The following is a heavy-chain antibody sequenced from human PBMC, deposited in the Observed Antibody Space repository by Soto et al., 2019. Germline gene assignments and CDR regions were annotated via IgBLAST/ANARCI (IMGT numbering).Heavy chain of an antibody. D-gene: IGHD3-3*01. CDR1: GGTFSSYA. CDR2: IIPIFGTA. J-gene: IGHJ6*02. CDR3: AAIRITIFGVVKWKDYYYYGMDV. Sequence: SVKVSCKASGGTFSSYAISWVRQAPGQGLEWMGGIIPIFGTANYAQKFQGGVTITADKSTSTAYMELSSLRSEDTAVYYCAAIRITIFGVVKWKDYYYYGMDVWGQGTTVTVSS. V-gene: IGHV1-69*06.